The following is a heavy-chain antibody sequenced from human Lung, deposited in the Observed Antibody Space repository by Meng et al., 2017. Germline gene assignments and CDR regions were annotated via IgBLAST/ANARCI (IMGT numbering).Heavy chain of an antibody. D-gene: IGHD3-22*01. CDR3: ARDHYYDSSGYYQPSDAFDI. CDR2: ISSGSSSI. J-gene: IGHJ3*02. Sequence: GGSLRLSCAASGFTFRSYRMNWVRQAPGKGLEWVSSISSGSSSIYYADSLKGRFTISRDDAKNSLYLQMNSLRVEDTAVYYCARDHYYDSSGYYQPSDAFDIWGRGTMVTV. V-gene: IGHV3-21*01. CDR1: GFTFRSYR.